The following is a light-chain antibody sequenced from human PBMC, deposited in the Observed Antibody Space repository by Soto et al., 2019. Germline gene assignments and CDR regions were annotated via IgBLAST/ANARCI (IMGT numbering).Light chain of an antibody. V-gene: IGKV1-5*03. Sequence: DIQMTQSPSTLSGSVGDRVTITCRASQTISSWLAWYQQKPGKAPKLLIYKASTLKSGVPSRFSGSGSGTEFTLTISILQPDDFATYCCQQYSSYSEAFGQGTKVELK. J-gene: IGKJ1*01. CDR2: KAS. CDR1: QTISSW. CDR3: QQYSSYSEA.